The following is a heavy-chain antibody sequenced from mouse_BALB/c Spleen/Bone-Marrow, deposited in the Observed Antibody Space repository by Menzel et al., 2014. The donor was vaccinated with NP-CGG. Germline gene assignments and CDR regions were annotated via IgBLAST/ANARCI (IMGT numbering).Heavy chain of an antibody. V-gene: IGHV1-54*03. Sequence: QVQLQQSGAELVRPGTSVKVSCKASGYAFTNYLIEWVKQRPGQGLEWIGVINPGSGATNYNENFKGKATLTADKSSSTPYMQLSSLTSDGSAVYFCARRLTGTLYFDYWGQGTTLTVSS. J-gene: IGHJ2*01. CDR3: ARRLTGTLYFDY. CDR1: GYAFTNYL. CDR2: INPGSGAT. D-gene: IGHD4-1*01.